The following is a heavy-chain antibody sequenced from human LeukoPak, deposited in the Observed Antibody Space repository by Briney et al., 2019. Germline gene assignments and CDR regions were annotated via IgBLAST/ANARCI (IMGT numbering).Heavy chain of an antibody. Sequence: GGSLRLSCAASGFTFSTYIMNWVRQTPGKGLEWVSSIGTSTSYIYYADSVKGRFTISRDNAKNSLYLQMNSLRAEDTAVYYCARARDPAAGLAHWGQGTLVTVSS. CDR1: GFTFSTYI. V-gene: IGHV3-21*01. J-gene: IGHJ4*02. CDR2: IGTSTSYI. D-gene: IGHD6-13*01. CDR3: ARARDPAAGLAH.